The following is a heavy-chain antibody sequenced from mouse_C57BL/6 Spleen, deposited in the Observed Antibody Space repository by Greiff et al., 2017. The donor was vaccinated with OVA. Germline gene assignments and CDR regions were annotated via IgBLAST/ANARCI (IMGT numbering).Heavy chain of an antibody. D-gene: IGHD2-2*01. V-gene: IGHV1-39*01. CDR1: GYSFTDYN. CDR2: INPNYGTP. J-gene: IGHJ3*01. Sequence: VQLQQSGPELVKLGASVKISCKASGYSFTDYNMNWVKQSNGTSLEWIGVINPNYGTPSYNQKFKGKATLTVDQSSSTAYMQLNSLTSEDSAVYYCARDYYGYDGGDWFAYWGQGTLVTVSA. CDR3: ARDYYGYDGGDWFAY.